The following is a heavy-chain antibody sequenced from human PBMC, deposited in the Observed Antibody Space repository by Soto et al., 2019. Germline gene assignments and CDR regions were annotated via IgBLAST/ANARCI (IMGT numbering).Heavy chain of an antibody. J-gene: IGHJ4*02. V-gene: IGHV3-23*01. Sequence: EVQVLESGGGLVQPGGSLRLSCAASGFTFSSYAMSWVRQAPGKGLEWVSAISGGGGSTHYADSVQDRFTISRDNSKNTLYMQMNSLRAEDTDVYYCAQEGRYGPRPYWVQGPLVTVSS. CDR3: AQEGRYGPRPY. D-gene: IGHD3-16*01. CDR1: GFTFSSYA. CDR2: ISGGGGST.